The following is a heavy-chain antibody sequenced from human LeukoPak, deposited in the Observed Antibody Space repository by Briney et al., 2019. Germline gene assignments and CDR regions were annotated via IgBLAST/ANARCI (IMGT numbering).Heavy chain of an antibody. J-gene: IGHJ4*02. CDR1: GFTFSDYY. CDR2: ISSSSSYT. D-gene: IGHD6-6*01. V-gene: IGHV3-11*06. CDR3: AREIYSSSSFDY. Sequence: PGGSLRLSCAASGFTFSDYYMNWIRQAPGKGLEWVSFISSSSSYTKYADSVKGRFTISRDNAKNSLHLQMNSLRAEDTAVYYCAREIYSSSSFDYWGQGTLVTVSS.